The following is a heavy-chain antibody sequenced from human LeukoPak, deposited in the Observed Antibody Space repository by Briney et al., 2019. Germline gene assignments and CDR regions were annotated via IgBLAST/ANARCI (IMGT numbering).Heavy chain of an antibody. V-gene: IGHV4-4*07. CDR3: ARDRGYCNGGSCYGWFDP. CDR2: IYSSGNT. Sequence: PSETLSLTCTVSGGSISSYYWNWIRQPAGKGLEWIGRIYSSGNTNYNASHKSRVTMSVDTSKNQFSLKLTSLTAADTAVYYCARDRGYCNGGSCYGWFDPWGQGTLVTVSS. D-gene: IGHD2-15*01. J-gene: IGHJ5*02. CDR1: GGSISSYY.